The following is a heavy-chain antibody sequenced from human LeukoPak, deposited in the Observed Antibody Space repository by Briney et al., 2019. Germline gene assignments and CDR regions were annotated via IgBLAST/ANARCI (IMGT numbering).Heavy chain of an antibody. Sequence: SETLSLTCTVSGGSISSSSYYWGWIRQPPGKGLEWIGSIYYSGSTYYNPSLKSRVTISVDTSKNQFSLKLSSVTAADTAMYYCAKKKYSSSWYYEYYFDYWGQGTLVTVSS. CDR3: AKKKYSSSWYYEYYFDY. CDR1: GGSISSSSYY. V-gene: IGHV4-39*01. D-gene: IGHD6-13*01. J-gene: IGHJ4*02. CDR2: IYYSGST.